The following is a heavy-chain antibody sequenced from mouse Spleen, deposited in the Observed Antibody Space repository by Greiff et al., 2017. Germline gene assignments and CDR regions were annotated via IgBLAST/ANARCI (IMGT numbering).Heavy chain of an antibody. V-gene: IGHV1-18*01. CDR1: GYTFTDYN. CDR3: AREGESRDYDSVLAMDY. J-gene: IGHJ4*01. Sequence: VQLKQSGPELVKPGASVKIPCKASGYTFTDYNMDWVKQSHGKSLEWIGDINPNNGGTIYNQKFKGKATLTVDKSSSTAYMELRSLTSEDTAVYYCAREGESRDYDSVLAMDYWGQGTSVTVSS. CDR2: INPNNGGT. D-gene: IGHD2-4*01.